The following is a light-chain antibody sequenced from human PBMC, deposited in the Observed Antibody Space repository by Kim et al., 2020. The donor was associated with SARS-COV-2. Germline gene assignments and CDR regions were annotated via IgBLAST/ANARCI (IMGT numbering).Light chain of an antibody. CDR3: SSYTTSSTWV. V-gene: IGLV2-14*01. J-gene: IGLJ3*02. Sequence: QSALTQPASMSGSPGQSITISCIGTSSDVGAYNYVSWHQQHPGKAPKLMIYDVSKRPSGVSNRFSGSKSGNTVFLTISGLQAEDEADYYCSSYTTSSTWVFGGGTQLTVL. CDR2: DVS. CDR1: SSDVGAYNY.